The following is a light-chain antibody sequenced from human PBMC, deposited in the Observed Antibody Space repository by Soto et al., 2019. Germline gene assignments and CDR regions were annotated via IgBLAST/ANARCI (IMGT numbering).Light chain of an antibody. CDR2: GTS. CDR1: QSIDNNH. J-gene: IGKJ4*01. V-gene: IGKV3-20*01. CDR3: EYYGTSIT. Sequence: EIVMTQSPATLSLSPGERATLSCRASQSIDNNHLAWYQQKPGQAPRLLIHGTSNRATGIPDRFSGSGSGTDFTLTFSRLEPEDFAVYYCEYYGTSITFGGGTKVDI.